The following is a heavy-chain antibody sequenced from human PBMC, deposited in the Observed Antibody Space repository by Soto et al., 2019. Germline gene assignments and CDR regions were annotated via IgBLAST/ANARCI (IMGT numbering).Heavy chain of an antibody. CDR2: MYLNGNT. V-gene: IGHV4-38-2*01. D-gene: IGHD3-10*01. CDR1: VYSISSGYY. CDR3: ARSGDTMVRGVIIFHYYGMDV. Sequence: PSETLSLTCAVSVYSISSGYYWGCIRQSPGKGLEWIGSMYLNGNTYYNPSLKSRVTISGDTSKNQFSLKLTSVTAADTAVYYCARSGDTMVRGVIIFHYYGMDVWGQGTTVTVSS. J-gene: IGHJ6*02.